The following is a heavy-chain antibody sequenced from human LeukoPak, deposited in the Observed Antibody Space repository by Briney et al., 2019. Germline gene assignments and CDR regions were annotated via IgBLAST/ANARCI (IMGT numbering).Heavy chain of an antibody. CDR3: ARDATSQRGYSS. V-gene: IGHV3-66*01. J-gene: IGHJ5*02. CDR2: IYSGGTT. CDR1: GFTVSISY. Sequence: GGSLRLSCAASGFTVSISYMTWVRQAPGKGLEWVSTIYSGGTTYYADSVKDRFTIFRDDAKNTLYLQMNSLRAEDTAVYYCARDATSQRGYSSWGQGTLVTVSS. D-gene: IGHD3-22*01.